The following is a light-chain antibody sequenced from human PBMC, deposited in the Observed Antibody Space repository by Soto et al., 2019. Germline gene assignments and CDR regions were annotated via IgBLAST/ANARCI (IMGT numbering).Light chain of an antibody. CDR1: QSVSSY. CDR3: QQRSNWPLT. CDR2: DAS. J-gene: IGKJ4*01. Sequence: EIVLTQSPATLSLSPGERATLSCRASQSVSSYLAWYQQKPGQAPRILIYDASNRATGIQARFSGSGSGTDFTLTISSLEPEDFAVYYCQQRSNWPLTFGGGTKVEI. V-gene: IGKV3-11*01.